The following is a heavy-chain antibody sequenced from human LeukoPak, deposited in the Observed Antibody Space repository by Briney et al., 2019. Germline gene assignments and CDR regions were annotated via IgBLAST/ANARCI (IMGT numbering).Heavy chain of an antibody. V-gene: IGHV4-4*07. J-gene: IGHJ5*02. D-gene: IGHD5-12*01. Sequence: SETLSLTCTVSGGSISNYYWSWIRQPAGKGLEWIGRTYSSGTTIYNPSLKSRVTMSVDTSKNQFSLKLSSVAAADTAVYFCASGSSGYDPWGQGTLVTVSS. CDR1: GGSISNYY. CDR3: ASGSSGYDP. CDR2: TYSSGTT.